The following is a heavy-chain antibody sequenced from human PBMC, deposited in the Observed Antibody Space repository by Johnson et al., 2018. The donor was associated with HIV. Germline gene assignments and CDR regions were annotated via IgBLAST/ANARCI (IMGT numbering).Heavy chain of an antibody. J-gene: IGHJ3*02. CDR2: IKSKTDGGTT. Sequence: VQLVESGGGLVKPGGSLRLSCAASGFTFSNVWMTWVRQAPGKGLEWVGRIKSKTDGGTTDYAAPVKGRFTISRDDSKNTLYLQMNSLRAEDTAVYYCTRRSPYDAFDIWGQGTMVTVSS. V-gene: IGHV3-15*01. CDR3: TRRSPYDAFDI. D-gene: IGHD3-3*01. CDR1: GFTFSNVW.